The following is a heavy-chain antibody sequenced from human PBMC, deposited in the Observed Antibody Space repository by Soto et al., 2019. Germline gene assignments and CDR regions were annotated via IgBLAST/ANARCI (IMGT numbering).Heavy chain of an antibody. V-gene: IGHV4-34*01. Sequence: SETLSLTCAVYGGSFSGYYWSWIRQPPGKGLEWIGEINHSGSTNYNPSLKSRVTISVDTSKNQFSLKLSSVTAADTAVYYCARGLGRFGEMRFYYYYYGMDVWGQGTTVTVSS. J-gene: IGHJ6*02. D-gene: IGHD3-10*01. CDR3: ARGLGRFGEMRFYYYYYGMDV. CDR2: INHSGST. CDR1: GGSFSGYY.